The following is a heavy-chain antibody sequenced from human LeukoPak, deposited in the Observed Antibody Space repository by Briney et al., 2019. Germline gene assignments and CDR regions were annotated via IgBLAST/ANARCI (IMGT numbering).Heavy chain of an antibody. CDR2: INHSGST. CDR3: ARDLYYDSSGYSGPSDY. Sequence: SETLSLTCAVYGGSFSGYYWSWIRQPPGKGLEWIGEINHSGSTNYNPSLKSRVTISVDTSKNQFSLKLSSVTAADTAVYYCARDLYYDSSGYSGPSDYWGQGTLVTVSS. CDR1: GGSFSGYY. D-gene: IGHD3-22*01. V-gene: IGHV4-34*01. J-gene: IGHJ4*02.